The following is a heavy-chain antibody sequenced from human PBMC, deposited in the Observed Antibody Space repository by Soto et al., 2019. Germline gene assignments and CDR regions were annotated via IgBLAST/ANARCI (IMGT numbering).Heavy chain of an antibody. CDR1: GFTFSTSS. CDR2: ISSGSDYI. CDR3: VACSGGRCYSGNGMDV. V-gene: IGHV3-21*01. D-gene: IGHD2-15*01. J-gene: IGHJ6*02. Sequence: GGSLRLSCTASGFTFSTSSMNWVRQAPGMGLQWVSAISSGSDYIYYADSVKGRFTISRDNAKSSLYLQMNSLRAEDSAVYYCVACSGGRCYSGNGMDVWGQGTTVTVSS.